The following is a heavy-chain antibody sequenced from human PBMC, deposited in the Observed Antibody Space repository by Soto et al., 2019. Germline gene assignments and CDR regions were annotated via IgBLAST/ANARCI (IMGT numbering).Heavy chain of an antibody. CDR1: GFTVSGKRY. Sequence: GGSLRLSCAAFGFTVSGKRYVAWVRQAPGKGLEWISALYDVDGTFYADSVKGRFTTSSDSSKTTVYLQMNGLRPDDTAVYYCASWHEREHAYDVWGRGTTVT. V-gene: IGHV3-53*01. CDR2: LYDVDGT. J-gene: IGHJ3*01. CDR3: ASWHEREHAYDV. D-gene: IGHD1-1*01.